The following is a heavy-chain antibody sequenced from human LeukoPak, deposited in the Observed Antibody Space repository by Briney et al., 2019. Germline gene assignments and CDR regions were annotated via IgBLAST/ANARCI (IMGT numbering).Heavy chain of an antibody. Sequence: GGSLRLSCAASGFTVSSNYMSWVRQAPGKGLEWVSVIYSGGSTYYADSVKGRFTISRDNSKNTLYLQMNSLRAEGTAVYYCARNHYYDSSGYYPLDYWGQGTLVTVSS. D-gene: IGHD3-22*01. CDR1: GFTVSSNY. CDR3: ARNHYYDSSGYYPLDY. CDR2: IYSGGST. J-gene: IGHJ4*02. V-gene: IGHV3-53*01.